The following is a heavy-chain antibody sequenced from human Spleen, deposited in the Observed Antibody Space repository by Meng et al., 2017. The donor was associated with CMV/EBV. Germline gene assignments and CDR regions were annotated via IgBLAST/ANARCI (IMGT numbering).Heavy chain of an antibody. CDR3: IMWFGVLPQRTLLDY. D-gene: IGHD3-10*01. V-gene: IGHV3-73*01. J-gene: IGHJ4*02. CDR1: AFSFSDSD. CDR2: IRSKFNSYAT. Sequence: GESLKISCAASAFSFSDSDIHWVRQASGKGLEWVGRIRSKFNSYATTYAESLTGRFTVSRDDSENVAYLQMHSLKIEDTSVYYCIMWFGVLPQRTLLDYWGQGTLVTVSS.